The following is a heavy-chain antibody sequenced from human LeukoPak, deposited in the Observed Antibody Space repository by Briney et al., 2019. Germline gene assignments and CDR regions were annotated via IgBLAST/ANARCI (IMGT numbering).Heavy chain of an antibody. J-gene: IGHJ4*02. CDR2: INPNSGGT. CDR1: GYTFTGYY. V-gene: IGHV1-2*02. CDR3: ARDPAEGYYGSGSYYNILDY. D-gene: IGHD3-10*01. Sequence: GASVKVSCKASGYTFTGYYMHWVRQAPGQGLEWMGWINPNSGGTNYAQKFQGRVTMTRDTSISTAYMELSRLRSDDTAVYYCARDPAEGYYGSGSYYNILDYWGQGTLVTVSS.